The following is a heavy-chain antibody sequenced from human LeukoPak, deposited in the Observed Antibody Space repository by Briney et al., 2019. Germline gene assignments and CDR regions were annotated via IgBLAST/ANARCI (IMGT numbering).Heavy chain of an antibody. CDR2: INSDGSRT. Sequence: GGSLRLSCAVSGFTFSSYWMHWVRQAPGKGLVWVSRINSDGSRTIYADSVQGRFTISRDNAKNTLYLQMNSLRAEDTAVYFCTRGTGSYYSLGYWGQGTLVTVSS. D-gene: IGHD3-10*01. J-gene: IGHJ4*02. CDR1: GFTFSSYW. CDR3: TRGTGSYYSLGY. V-gene: IGHV3-74*01.